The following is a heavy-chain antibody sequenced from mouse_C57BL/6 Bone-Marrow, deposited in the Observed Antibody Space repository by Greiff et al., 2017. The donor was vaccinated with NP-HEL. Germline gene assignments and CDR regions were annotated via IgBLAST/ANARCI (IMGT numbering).Heavy chain of an antibody. CDR3: ATRIISAWFAY. CDR2: IHPNSGST. CDR1: GYTFTSYW. D-gene: IGHD1-1*01. V-gene: IGHV1-64*01. J-gene: IGHJ3*01. Sequence: QVQLQQPGAELVKPGASVKLSCKASGYTFTSYWMHWVKQRPGQGLEWIGMIHPNSGSTNYNEKFKSKATLTVDKYSSTAYTQHSSLTSEDAAVYYCATRIISAWFAYCGQGTLVTVSA.